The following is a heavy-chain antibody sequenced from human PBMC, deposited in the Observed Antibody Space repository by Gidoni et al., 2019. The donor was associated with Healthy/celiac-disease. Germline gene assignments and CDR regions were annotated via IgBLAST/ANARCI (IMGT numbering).Heavy chain of an antibody. CDR3: AKGDVAASGSPFDY. V-gene: IGHV3-9*01. Sequence: EVQLVESGGGLLQPGRSLRLSCAASGFTFDDYARHWVRQAPGKGLEWVSGISWNSGSIGYADSVKGRFTISRDNAKNSLYLQMNSLRAEDTALYYCAKGDVAASGSPFDYWGQGTLVTVSS. CDR2: ISWNSGSI. J-gene: IGHJ4*02. D-gene: IGHD3-10*01. CDR1: GFTFDDYA.